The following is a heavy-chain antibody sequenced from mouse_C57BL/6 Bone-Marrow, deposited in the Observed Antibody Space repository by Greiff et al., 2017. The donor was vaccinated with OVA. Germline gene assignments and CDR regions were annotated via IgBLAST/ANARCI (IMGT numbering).Heavy chain of an antibody. V-gene: IGHV1-26*01. D-gene: IGHD4-1*01. Sequence: VQLQQSGPELVKPGASVKISCKASGYTFTDYYMNWVKQSHGKSLEWIGDINPNNGGTSYNQKFKGKATLTVDKSSSTAYMELRSLTSEDSAVYYCASRDWDPLWGQGTTLTVSS. J-gene: IGHJ2*01. CDR3: ASRDWDPL. CDR2: INPNNGGT. CDR1: GYTFTDYY.